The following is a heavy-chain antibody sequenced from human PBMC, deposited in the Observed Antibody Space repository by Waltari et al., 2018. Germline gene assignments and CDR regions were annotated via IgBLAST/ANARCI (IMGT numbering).Heavy chain of an antibody. Sequence: EVQLLASGGGLVQPGGSLRLSCAASGFTFSSYAMSWVLQAPGTGLEWVSAIRGSGGRTYYADAVKGRFTISRDNSKNTLYLQMNSLRAEDTAVYYCAKMGNHYYDSSGYFHCGGQGTLVTVSS. CDR1: GFTFSSYA. CDR2: IRGSGGRT. D-gene: IGHD3-22*01. V-gene: IGHV3-23*01. J-gene: IGHJ4*02. CDR3: AKMGNHYYDSSGYFHC.